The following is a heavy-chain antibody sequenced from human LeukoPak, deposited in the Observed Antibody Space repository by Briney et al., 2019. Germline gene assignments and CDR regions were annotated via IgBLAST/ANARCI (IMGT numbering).Heavy chain of an antibody. J-gene: IGHJ4*02. V-gene: IGHV4-38-2*01. CDR2: VFHTGST. CDR1: GYSISSGYY. Sequence: PSETLSLTCAVSGYSISSGYYWGWIRQPPGKGLEWIASVFHTGSTYYNPSLKRRVTMSVDTSKNQFSLNLNSVTAADTAVYYCAVLGGYWGQGTLVTVSS. CDR3: AVLGGY. D-gene: IGHD4/OR15-4a*01.